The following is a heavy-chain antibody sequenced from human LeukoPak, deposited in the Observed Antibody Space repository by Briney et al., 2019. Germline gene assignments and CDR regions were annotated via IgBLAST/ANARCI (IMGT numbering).Heavy chain of an antibody. CDR3: AKDEADCSGGSCYGAFDI. CDR1: GFTVSSTY. CDR2: ISWNSGSI. V-gene: IGHV3-9*01. D-gene: IGHD2-15*01. Sequence: PGGSLRLSCAASGFTVSSTYMSWVRQAPGKGLEWVSGISWNSGSIGYADSVKGRFTISRDNAKNSLYLQMNSLRAEDTALYYCAKDEADCSGGSCYGAFDIWGQGTMVTVSS. J-gene: IGHJ3*02.